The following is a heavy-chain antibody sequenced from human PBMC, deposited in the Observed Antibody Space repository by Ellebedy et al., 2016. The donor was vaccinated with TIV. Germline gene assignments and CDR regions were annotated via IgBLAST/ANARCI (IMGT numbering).Heavy chain of an antibody. CDR1: GGIFRSNA. CDR3: AQLRGYRYGPIDY. D-gene: IGHD5-18*01. J-gene: IGHJ4*02. V-gene: IGHV1-69*13. CDR2: IIAIFGTV. Sequence: SVKVSCKASGGIFRSNAISWMRQAPGQGLAWMGGIIAIFGTVDNAQKFQGRVTITADESTSTVYMDLNNLRAEDTAVYYCAQLRGYRYGPIDYWGQGTLVTVSA.